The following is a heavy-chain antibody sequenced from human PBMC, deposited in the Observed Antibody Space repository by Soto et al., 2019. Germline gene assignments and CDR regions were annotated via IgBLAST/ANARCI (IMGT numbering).Heavy chain of an antibody. D-gene: IGHD3-16*01. CDR1: AASFSKYY. Sequence: SETLSLTCTVSAASFSKYYWTWIRQPPGKGLEWIGYIYFNGNTKYHPSLEGRLTISIDTSKKEFSLKLTSVTAADAAVYYCASVTFGGIVLAHWGQGTLVTVSS. V-gene: IGHV4-59*01. CDR3: ASVTFGGIVLAH. CDR2: IYFNGNT. J-gene: IGHJ4*02.